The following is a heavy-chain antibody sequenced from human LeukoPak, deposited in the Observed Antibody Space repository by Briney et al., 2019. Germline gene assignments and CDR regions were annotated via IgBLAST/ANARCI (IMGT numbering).Heavy chain of an antibody. CDR3: ARWDGYSSSPDY. Sequence: RASVKVSCKASGYTFTGYYMHWVRQAPGQGLEWMGWINPNSGDTDYAQKFQGRVTMTKDTSISATYMEVSRLRSDDTAVYYCARWDGYSSSPDYWGQGTLVTVSS. CDR1: GYTFTGYY. J-gene: IGHJ4*02. CDR2: INPNSGDT. D-gene: IGHD6-13*01. V-gene: IGHV1-2*02.